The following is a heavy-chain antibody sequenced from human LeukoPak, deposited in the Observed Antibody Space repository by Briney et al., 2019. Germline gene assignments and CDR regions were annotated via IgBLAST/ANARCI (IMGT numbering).Heavy chain of an antibody. D-gene: IGHD2-15*01. CDR2: ISGSGGST. CDR3: AKDLKGTEAVVAATRTPSDY. V-gene: IGHV3-23*01. CDR1: GFTFSSYA. Sequence: PGGSLRLSCAASGFTFSSYAMSWVRQAPGKGLEWVSAISGSGGSTYYADSVKGRFTIPRDNSKNTLYLQMNSLRAEDTAVYYCAKDLKGTEAVVAATRTPSDYWGQGTLVTVSS. J-gene: IGHJ4*02.